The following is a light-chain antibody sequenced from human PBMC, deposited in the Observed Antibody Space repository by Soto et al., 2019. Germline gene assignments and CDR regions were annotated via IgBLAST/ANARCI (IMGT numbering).Light chain of an antibody. CDR1: SGDVGSYNL. Sequence: QSALTQPASVSGSPGQSITISCTGTSGDVGSYNLVSWYQQHPGKAPKLMIYEGSKRPSGVSNRFFGSKSGNTASLTISGLQAEDEADYYCCSYAGSSTVVFGGGTKLTVL. V-gene: IGLV2-23*01. CDR3: CSYAGSSTVV. J-gene: IGLJ2*01. CDR2: EGS.